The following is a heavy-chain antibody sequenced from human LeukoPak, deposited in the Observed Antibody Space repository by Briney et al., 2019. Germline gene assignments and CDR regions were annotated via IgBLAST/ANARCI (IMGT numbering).Heavy chain of an antibody. J-gene: IGHJ3*02. V-gene: IGHV4-31*03. CDR1: GGSISSGGYY. Sequence: PSQTLSLTCTVSGGSISSGGYYWSWIRQHPGKGLEWIGYIYYSGSTYYNPSLKSRVTISVDTSKNQFSLKLSSVTAADTAVYYCARDAHSLYAFDIWGQGTMVTDSS. CDR2: IYYSGST. CDR3: ARDAHSLYAFDI. D-gene: IGHD2-15*01.